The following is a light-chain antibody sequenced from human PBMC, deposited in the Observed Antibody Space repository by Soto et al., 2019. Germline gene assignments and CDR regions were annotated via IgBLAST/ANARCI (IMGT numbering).Light chain of an antibody. CDR1: SSDVGGYNY. Sequence: QSALTQPASVSGSPGQSITISCTGSSSDVGGYNYVSWYQQHPGQAPKLMIYEVSHRPSGVSDRFSGSKSGNTASLTISGLLAEDEADYYCSSYASSSTLVLFGGGTQLTVL. V-gene: IGLV2-14*01. J-gene: IGLJ3*02. CDR2: EVS. CDR3: SSYASSSTLVL.